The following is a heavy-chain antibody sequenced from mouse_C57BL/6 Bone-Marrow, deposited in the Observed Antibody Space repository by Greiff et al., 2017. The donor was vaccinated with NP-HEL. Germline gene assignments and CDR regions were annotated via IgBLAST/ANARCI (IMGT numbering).Heavy chain of an antibody. J-gene: IGHJ1*03. CDR2: INPNNGGT. CDR1: GYTFTDYY. V-gene: IGHV1-26*01. CDR3: ARSSVYYCNYRWYFDV. D-gene: IGHD2-1*01. Sequence: EVKLQQSGPELVKPGASVKISCKASGYTFTDYYMNWVKQSHGKSLEWIGDINPNNGGTSYNQKFKGKATLTVDKSSSTAYMELRSLTSEDTAVYYCARSSVYYCNYRWYFDVWGTGTTVTVSS.